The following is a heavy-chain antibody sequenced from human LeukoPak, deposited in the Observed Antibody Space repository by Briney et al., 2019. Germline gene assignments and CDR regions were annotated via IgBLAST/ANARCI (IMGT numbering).Heavy chain of an antibody. Sequence: SVKVSCKASGGTFSSYAISRVRQAPGQGLEWMGGIISFFGAAHYIQKFQGRLTITADESTSTAYMELSSLTSEDTAVYYCTRDPSVDYDLLSHWFDPWGQGTLVTVSS. CDR3: TRDPSVDYDLLSHWFDP. J-gene: IGHJ5*02. V-gene: IGHV1-69*13. CDR2: IISFFGAA. D-gene: IGHD3-9*01. CDR1: GGTFSSYA.